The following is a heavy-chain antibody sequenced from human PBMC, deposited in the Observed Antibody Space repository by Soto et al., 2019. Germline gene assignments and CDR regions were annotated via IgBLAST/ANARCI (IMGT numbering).Heavy chain of an antibody. J-gene: IGHJ4*02. D-gene: IGHD6-13*01. CDR2: INPNSGGT. V-gene: IGHV1-2*04. CDR3: ARDASIAAAGNPDY. CDR1: GYTFTGDY. Sequence: ASVKVSCKASGYTFTGDYMRWVRQAPGQGLEWMGWINPNSGGTNYAQKFQGWVTMTRDTAISTAYMELSRLRSDDTALYDCARDASIAAAGNPDYWGQGTLVTVSS.